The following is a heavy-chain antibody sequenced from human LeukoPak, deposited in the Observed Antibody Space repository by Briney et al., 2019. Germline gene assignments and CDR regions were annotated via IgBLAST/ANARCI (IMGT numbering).Heavy chain of an antibody. CDR2: IDWDDDK. CDR1: GFSLSTSGMR. D-gene: IGHD2-21*02. J-gene: IGHJ4*02. Sequence: SGPALVKPTQTLTLTRTFSGFSLSTSGMRVSWIRQPPGKALEWLARIDWDDDKFYSTSLKTRLTIPKDTSKNQVVLTMTNMDPVDTATYYCARTPYCGGDCYVDYWGQGTLVTVSS. CDR3: ARTPYCGGDCYVDY. V-gene: IGHV2-70*04.